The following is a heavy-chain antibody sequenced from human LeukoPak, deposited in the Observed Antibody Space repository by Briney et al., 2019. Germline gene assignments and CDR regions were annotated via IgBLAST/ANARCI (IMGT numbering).Heavy chain of an antibody. D-gene: IGHD3-16*02. J-gene: IGHJ4*02. CDR2: INPNSGGT. CDR3: ARSNFRLGELSPDY. V-gene: IGHV1-2*02. CDR1: GYTFTGYC. Sequence: ASVKVSCKASGYTFTGYCMHWVRQAPGQGLEWMGWINPNSGGTNYAQKFQGRVTMTRDTSISTAYMELSRLRSDDTAVYYCARSNFRLGELSPDYWGQGTLVTVSS.